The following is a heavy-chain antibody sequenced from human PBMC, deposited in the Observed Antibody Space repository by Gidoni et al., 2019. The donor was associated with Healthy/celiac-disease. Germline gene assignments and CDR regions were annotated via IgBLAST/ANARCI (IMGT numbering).Heavy chain of an antibody. Sequence: QVQLQQWGAGLLKPAETLSLTCAVYGGSFSGYYWSWIRQPPGKGLEWIGESNHSGSTTYNPSLKSRVTISVDTSKNQFSLKLSSVTAAYTAVYYCARCSSSSWYNWFDPWGQGTLVTVSS. D-gene: IGHD6-13*01. J-gene: IGHJ5*02. CDR2: SNHSGST. CDR1: GGSFSGYY. CDR3: ARCSSSSWYNWFDP. V-gene: IGHV4-34*01.